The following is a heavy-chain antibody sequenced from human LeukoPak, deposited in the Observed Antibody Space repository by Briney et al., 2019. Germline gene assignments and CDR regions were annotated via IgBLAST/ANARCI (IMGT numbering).Heavy chain of an antibody. CDR1: GFSITDHH. Sequence: GGSLRLSCAGAGFSITDHHMDWVRQAPGKGLEWIGRSATTKPNSCTTQYAASVRGRFTISRDDSQNSLYLHLNSLKTEDTAVYYCVRVVTAGRSWYNFDNWGLGTLVTVSS. CDR3: VRVVTAGRSWYNFDN. V-gene: IGHV3-72*01. D-gene: IGHD6-13*01. CDR2: SATTKPNSCTT. J-gene: IGHJ4*02.